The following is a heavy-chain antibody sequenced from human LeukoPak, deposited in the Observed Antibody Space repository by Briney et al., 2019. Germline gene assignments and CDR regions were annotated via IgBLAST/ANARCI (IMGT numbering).Heavy chain of an antibody. D-gene: IGHD2-2*02. CDR3: ARGRVYCSSTSCYRTHYYYYMDV. Sequence: SETLSLTCTVSGGSISSYYWSWIRQPAGKGLEWIGRIYTSGSTNYNPSLKSRVTMSVDTSKSQFSLKLSSVTAADTAVYYCARGRVYCSSTSCYRTHYYYYMDVWGKGTTVTVSS. J-gene: IGHJ6*03. V-gene: IGHV4-4*07. CDR1: GGSISSYY. CDR2: IYTSGST.